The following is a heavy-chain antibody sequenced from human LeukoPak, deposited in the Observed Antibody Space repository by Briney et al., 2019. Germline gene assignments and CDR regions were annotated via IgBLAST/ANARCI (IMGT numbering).Heavy chain of an antibody. CDR3: ARDSGYVEYFDY. CDR2: IYYSGST. D-gene: IGHD6-25*01. J-gene: IGHJ4*02. CDR1: GGSISSYY. V-gene: IGHV4-59*01. Sequence: SETLSLTCTVSGGSISSYYWSWIRQPPGKGLEWIGYIYYSGSTNDNPSLKSRVTISVDTSKNQFSLKLSSVTAADTAVYYCARDSGYVEYFDYWGQGTLVTVSS.